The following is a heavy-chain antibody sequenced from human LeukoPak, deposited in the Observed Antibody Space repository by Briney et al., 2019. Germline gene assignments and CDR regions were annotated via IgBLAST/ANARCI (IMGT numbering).Heavy chain of an antibody. J-gene: IGHJ3*02. CDR1: GFTFRSYW. CDR3: ARRYFDWFLGAGGSLDI. D-gene: IGHD3-9*01. V-gene: IGHV3-7*01. Sequence: PGGSLRLSCAGSGFTFRSYWMHWVRQAPGKGLEWVANIKQDGSEKYYVDSVKGRFTISRDNPNDSVYLQMNSLRAEDTAVYYCARRYFDWFLGAGGSLDIWGQGTMVTVSS. CDR2: IKQDGSEK.